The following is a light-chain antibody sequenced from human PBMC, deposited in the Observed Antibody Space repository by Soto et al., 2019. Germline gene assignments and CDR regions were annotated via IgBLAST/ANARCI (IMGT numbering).Light chain of an antibody. J-gene: IGKJ4*01. CDR3: QQRSNWLLT. CDR2: DAS. V-gene: IGKV3-11*01. Sequence: IVLTQSPATLSLSPWERATLSCRASQSVSSYLAWYQQKPGQAPRLLIYDASNRATGIPARFSGSGSGTDFTLTISSLEPEDFAVYYCQQRSNWLLTFGGGTKVDI. CDR1: QSVSSY.